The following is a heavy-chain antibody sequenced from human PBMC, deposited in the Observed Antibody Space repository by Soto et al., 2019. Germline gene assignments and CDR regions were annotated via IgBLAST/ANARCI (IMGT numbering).Heavy chain of an antibody. D-gene: IGHD3-22*01. Sequence: PGVSLKISCKGSGYTFTNNWIGWVRQKPGKGLEWMGLIHPSDSDARYSPSFQGQVTFSADRSISTAYLQWTSVQASDTAIYYCVRQGVRSSGWFDLWGQGTQVTVSS. CDR2: IHPSDSDA. CDR1: GYTFTNNW. J-gene: IGHJ5*02. CDR3: VRQGVRSSGWFDL. V-gene: IGHV5-51*01.